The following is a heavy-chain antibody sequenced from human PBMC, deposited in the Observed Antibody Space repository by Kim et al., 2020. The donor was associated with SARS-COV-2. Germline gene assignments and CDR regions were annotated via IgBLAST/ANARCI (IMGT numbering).Heavy chain of an antibody. D-gene: IGHD3-3*01. J-gene: IGHJ6*03. V-gene: IGHV1-8*01. Sequence: ASVKVSCKASGYTFTSYDINWVRQATGQGLEWMGWMNPNSGNTGYAQKFQGRVTMTRNTSISTAYMELSSLRSEDTAVYYCARSLSYYDFWSGYYPDYYYYMDVWGKGTTVTVSS. CDR1: GYTFTSYD. CDR2: MNPNSGNT. CDR3: ARSLSYYDFWSGYYPDYYYYMDV.